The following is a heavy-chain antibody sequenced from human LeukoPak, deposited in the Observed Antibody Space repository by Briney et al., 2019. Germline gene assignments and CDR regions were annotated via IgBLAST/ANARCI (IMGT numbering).Heavy chain of an antibody. CDR1: GGSISTFY. J-gene: IGHJ4*02. CDR2: IYNNATT. D-gene: IGHD6-13*01. CDR3: ARGRAAVYYFDS. Sequence: SETLSLTRTVSGGSISTFYWSWIRQSPGKGLECIGYIYNNATTNYNPSLKSRVTMSVDTSKKQISLKLTSVTSADTAMYYCARGRAAVYYFDSWGQGTQVTISS. V-gene: IGHV4-59*01.